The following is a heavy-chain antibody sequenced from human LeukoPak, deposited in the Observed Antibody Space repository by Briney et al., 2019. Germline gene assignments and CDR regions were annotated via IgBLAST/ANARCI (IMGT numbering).Heavy chain of an antibody. Sequence: PGGSLRLSCAASGFTFRTSGMNWVRQAPGKGLEWVSSISSSSSYIYYADSVKGRFTISRDNAKNSLYLQMNSLRAEDTAVYYCARDYGGSSPFDYWGQGTLVTVSS. D-gene: IGHD4-23*01. V-gene: IGHV3-21*06. J-gene: IGHJ4*02. CDR1: GFTFRTSG. CDR2: ISSSSSYI. CDR3: ARDYGGSSPFDY.